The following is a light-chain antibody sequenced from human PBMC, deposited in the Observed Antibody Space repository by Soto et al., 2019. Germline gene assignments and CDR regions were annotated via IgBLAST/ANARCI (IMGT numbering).Light chain of an antibody. V-gene: IGKV3-15*01. Sequence: EIVMTQSPATLSVSPAERVTLSCRASQSVSSNLAWYQQKPGQAPRLLIYGASTRATGFPPRFSGSGSGTEFTLTISSLQSEDFATYYCQQYNSYPLTFGQGTKLEIK. J-gene: IGKJ2*01. CDR2: GAS. CDR3: QQYNSYPLT. CDR1: QSVSSN.